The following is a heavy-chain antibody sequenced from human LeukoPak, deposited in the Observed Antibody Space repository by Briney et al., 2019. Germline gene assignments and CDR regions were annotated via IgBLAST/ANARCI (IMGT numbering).Heavy chain of an antibody. CDR1: GFTFSASP. CDR3: VKQDWGSQPAGYYFDD. Sequence: PGGSLRLSCSASGFTFSASPMHWLRHAPGKGLQYVSAISATGHATYYADSVKDRFTISRDNSKNTLYLQMSSLRAEDTAVYYCVKQDWGSQPAGYYFDDWGQGTLVTVSS. D-gene: IGHD7-27*01. V-gene: IGHV3-64D*09. CDR2: ISATGHAT. J-gene: IGHJ4*02.